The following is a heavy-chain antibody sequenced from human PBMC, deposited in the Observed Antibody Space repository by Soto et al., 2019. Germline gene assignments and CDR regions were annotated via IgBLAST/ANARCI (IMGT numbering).Heavy chain of an antibody. CDR2: ISFDGSTR. V-gene: IGHV3-30*03. J-gene: IGHJ6*02. Sequence: QVQLVESGGGVVQSGRSLRLSCAASGFTFNIYGLHWVRQTPGKGLEWVAAISFDGSTRSYADSAKGRFTISRDDSKKTLHLVMNSLRREDTAVYYCGRDTSMGGRYYYGVDVWGQGTTVAVSS. D-gene: IGHD2-15*01. CDR3: GRDTSMGGRYYYGVDV. CDR1: GFTFNIYG.